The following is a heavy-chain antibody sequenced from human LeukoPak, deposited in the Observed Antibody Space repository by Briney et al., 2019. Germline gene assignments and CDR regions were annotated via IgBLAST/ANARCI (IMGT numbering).Heavy chain of an antibody. CDR3: ARGEPGSVAFDI. Sequence: SETLSLTCAVYGGSFSGYYWSWIRQPPGKGLEWVGEINHSGSTNYNPSLKSRVTISVDTSKNQFSLKLSSVTAADTAVYYCARGEPGSVAFDIWGQGTMVTVSS. D-gene: IGHD3-10*01. J-gene: IGHJ3*02. CDR1: GGSFSGYY. CDR2: INHSGST. V-gene: IGHV4-34*01.